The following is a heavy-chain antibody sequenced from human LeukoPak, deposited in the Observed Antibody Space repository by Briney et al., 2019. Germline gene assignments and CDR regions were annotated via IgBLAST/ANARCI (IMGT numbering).Heavy chain of an antibody. J-gene: IGHJ4*02. V-gene: IGHV4-61*02. Sequence: SETLSLTCTVSGDSISSGSYYWSWIRQPAGKGLEWIGRIYTSGSTNYNPSLKSRVTISVDTSKNQFSLKLSSATAADTAVYYCARDGSDSSGYYYSYWGQGTLVTVSS. D-gene: IGHD3-22*01. CDR3: ARDGSDSSGYYYSY. CDR1: GDSISSGSYY. CDR2: IYTSGST.